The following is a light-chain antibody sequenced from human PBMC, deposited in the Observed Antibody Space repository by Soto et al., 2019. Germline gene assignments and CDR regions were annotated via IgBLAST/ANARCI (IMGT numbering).Light chain of an antibody. CDR2: EVS. CDR3: SSYAGSNNLV. CDR1: SSDVGGYNY. J-gene: IGLJ3*02. V-gene: IGLV2-8*01. Sequence: QYALTQPPSASGSPGQSVTISCTGTSSDVGGYNYVSWYQHHPGKAPKLMIYEVSKRPSGVPDRFSGSKSGNTASLTVAGLQAEDEADYYCSSYAGSNNLVFGGGTKLTVL.